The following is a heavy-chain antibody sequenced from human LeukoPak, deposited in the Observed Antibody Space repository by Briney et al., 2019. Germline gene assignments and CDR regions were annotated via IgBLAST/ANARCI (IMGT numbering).Heavy chain of an antibody. V-gene: IGHV1-69*13. J-gene: IGHJ6*03. CDR1: GGTFSSYA. CDR3: ASLAARLYYYYYMDV. Sequence: GASVKVSCKASGGTFSSYAISWVRQAPGQGLEWMGGIIPIFGTANYAQKFQGRVTITADESTSTAYMELSSLRSEDTAVYYCASLAARLYYYYYMDVWGKGTTVTVSS. D-gene: IGHD6-6*01. CDR2: IIPIFGTA.